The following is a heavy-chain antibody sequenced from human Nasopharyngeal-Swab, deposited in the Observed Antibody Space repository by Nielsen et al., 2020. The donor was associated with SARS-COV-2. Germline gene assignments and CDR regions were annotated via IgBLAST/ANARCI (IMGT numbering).Heavy chain of an antibody. CDR3: ASAYGGSYWYFDL. CDR2: ISYDGSNK. CDR1: GFTFSSYA. D-gene: IGHD4-23*01. Sequence: GGSLRLSCAASGFTFSSYAMHWDRQAPGKGLEWVAVISYDGSNKYYADSVKGRFTISRDNSKNTLYLQMNSLRAEDTAVYYCASAYGGSYWYFDLWGRGTLVTVSS. V-gene: IGHV3-30-3*01. J-gene: IGHJ2*01.